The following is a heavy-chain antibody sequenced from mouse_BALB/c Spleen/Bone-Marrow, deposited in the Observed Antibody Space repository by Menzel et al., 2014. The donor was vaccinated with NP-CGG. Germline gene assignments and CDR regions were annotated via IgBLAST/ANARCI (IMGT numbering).Heavy chain of an antibody. CDR2: IWGDGST. D-gene: IGHD2-2*01. J-gene: IGHJ2*01. CDR3: ARDNYGYDY. V-gene: IGHV2-6-7*01. Sequence: VMLVESGPGLVAPSQSLSITCTVSGFSLTGYGVSWVRQPPGKGLEWLGMIWGDGSTDYNSALKSRLSISKDNSKSQVFLKMNSLQTDATARYYCARDNYGYDYWGQGATLTVSS. CDR1: GFSLTGYG.